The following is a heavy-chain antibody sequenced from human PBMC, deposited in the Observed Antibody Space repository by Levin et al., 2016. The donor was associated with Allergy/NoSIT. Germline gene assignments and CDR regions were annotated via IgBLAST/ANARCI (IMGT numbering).Heavy chain of an antibody. J-gene: IGHJ4*02. CDR3: ASSPGWWRIEF. CDR2: LRDGGGP. Sequence: SETLSLTCAVSGASISSGLWWTWVRQSPAKGLEWIGELRDGGGPHYNPSLQSRVTISMDKSRNQFSLKLKSVTAADTAVYFCASSPGWWRIEFWGQGTLLSVSS. CDR1: GASISSGLW. V-gene: IGHV4/OR15-8*02. D-gene: IGHD6-19*01.